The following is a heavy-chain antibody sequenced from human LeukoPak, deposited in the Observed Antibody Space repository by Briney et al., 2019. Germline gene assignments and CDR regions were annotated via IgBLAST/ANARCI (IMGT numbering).Heavy chain of an antibody. CDR2: IYYSGST. J-gene: IGHJ3*02. CDR1: GGSISSGGYS. CDR3: ARGFRGAFDI. Sequence: PSETLSLTCAVSGGSISSGGYSWSWIRQPPGKGLEWIGYIYYSGSTYYNPSLKSRVTISVDTSKNQFSLKLSSVTAADTVVYYCARGFRGAFDIWGQGTMVTVSS. V-gene: IGHV4-30-4*07.